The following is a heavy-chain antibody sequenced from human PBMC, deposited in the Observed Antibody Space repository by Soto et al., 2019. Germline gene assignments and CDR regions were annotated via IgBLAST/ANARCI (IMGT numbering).Heavy chain of an antibody. CDR1: GGSFRNYV. V-gene: IGHV1-69*01. D-gene: IGHD4-4*01. CDR3: SFHSDSNSYSRFDF. J-gene: IGHJ4*02. CDR2: IIPVFETS. Sequence: QVQLLQSGAQVKKPGSSVKVSCRASGGSFRNYVMSWVRQAPGQGREWMGGIIPVFETSTYAQKFQGRVTLTADESTSTVSMEMSNLRSEDTAVYFCSFHSDSNSYSRFDFWGQGTLVTVSS.